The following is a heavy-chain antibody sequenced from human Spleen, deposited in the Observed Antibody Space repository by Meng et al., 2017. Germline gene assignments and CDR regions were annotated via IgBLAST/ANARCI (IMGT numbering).Heavy chain of an antibody. D-gene: IGHD2-21*02. CDR2: ISAYNGNT. J-gene: IGHJ4*02. V-gene: IGHV1-18*01. CDR3: ARDEGEYCGGDCYPWDF. Sequence: ASVKVSCKASGYTFTSYGISWVRQAPGQGLEWMGWISAYNGNTNFAQKLQGRVTMTTDTFTSTAYMELRSLRSDDTAVYYCARDEGEYCGGDCYPWDFWGQGTRVTVSS. CDR1: GYTFTSYG.